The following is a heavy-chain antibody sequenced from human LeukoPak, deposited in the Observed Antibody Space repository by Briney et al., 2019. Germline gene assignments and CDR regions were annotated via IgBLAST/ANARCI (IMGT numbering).Heavy chain of an antibody. J-gene: IGHJ6*03. D-gene: IGHD3-10*01. CDR2: IKQDGSEK. CDR1: GFTFSSYW. Sequence: GGSLRLSCAASGFTFSSYWMSWVRQAPGKGLEWVANIKQDGSEKYYADSVKGRFTISRDNSKNTLYLQMNSLRAEDTAVYYCAKDSVWFGGGDYYYYYYYMDVWGKGTTVTISS. V-gene: IGHV3-7*01. CDR3: AKDSVWFGGGDYYYYYYYMDV.